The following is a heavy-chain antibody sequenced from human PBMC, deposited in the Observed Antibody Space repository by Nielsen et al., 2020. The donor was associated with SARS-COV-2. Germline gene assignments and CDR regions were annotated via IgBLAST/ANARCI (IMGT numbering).Heavy chain of an antibody. CDR1: GFTFSSYG. V-gene: IGHV3-9*01. D-gene: IGHD2-15*01. CDR3: ARCSGGSCYFYGMDV. CDR2: ISWNSGSI. J-gene: IGHJ6*02. Sequence: SLKISCAASGFTFSSYGMHWVRQAPGKGLEWVSGISWNSGSIGYADSVKGRFTISRDNAKNSLYLQMNSLRAEDTALYHCARCSGGSCYFYGMDVWGQGTTVTVSS.